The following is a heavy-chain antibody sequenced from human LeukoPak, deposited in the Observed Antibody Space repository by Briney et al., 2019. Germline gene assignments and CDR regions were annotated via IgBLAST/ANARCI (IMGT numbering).Heavy chain of an antibody. CDR2: ISPYNTNT. D-gene: IGHD1-7*01. V-gene: IGHV1-18*01. CDR1: GYTFTSHG. CDR3: ARATNWNYAFDI. J-gene: IGHJ3*02. Sequence: ASVKVSCKASGYTFTSHGFSLVRQAPGQGLEWMGWISPYNTNTNYAQKLQGRVTMTTDTSTSTAYMELRSLRSDDTAVYYCARATNWNYAFDIWGQGTMVTVSS.